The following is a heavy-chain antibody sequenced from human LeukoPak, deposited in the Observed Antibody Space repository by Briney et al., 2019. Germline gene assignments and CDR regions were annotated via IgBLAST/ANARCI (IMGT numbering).Heavy chain of an antibody. Sequence: SVKVSCEASGGTFSSYAISWVRQAPGQGLEWMGGIIPIFGTANYAQKFQGRVTITADESTSTAYMELSSLRSEDTAVYYCARGYCSSTSCYPTVGWFDPWGQGTLVTVSS. D-gene: IGHD2-2*01. CDR2: IIPIFGTA. V-gene: IGHV1-69*01. CDR1: GGTFSSYA. J-gene: IGHJ5*02. CDR3: ARGYCSSTSCYPTVGWFDP.